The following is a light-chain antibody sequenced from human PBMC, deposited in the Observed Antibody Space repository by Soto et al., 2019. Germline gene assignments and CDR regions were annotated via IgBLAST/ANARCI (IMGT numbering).Light chain of an antibody. CDR3: QQYNSYGT. V-gene: IGKV1-5*01. Sequence: DIPMTQSPSTLSGSVGDRVTITCRASQSISTWLAWYQQKPGKAPKLLIYDASSLESGVPSRFSGSGSGTEFTLTISSLQPDDFATYYCQQYNSYGTFGQGTKVEIK. CDR2: DAS. J-gene: IGKJ1*01. CDR1: QSISTW.